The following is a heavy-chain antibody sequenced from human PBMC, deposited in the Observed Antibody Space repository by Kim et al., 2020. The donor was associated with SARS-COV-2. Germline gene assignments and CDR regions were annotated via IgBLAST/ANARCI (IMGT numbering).Heavy chain of an antibody. J-gene: IGHJ4*02. CDR2: LNTDGSET. CDR1: GFTFTTYY. Sequence: GGSLRLSCEASGFTFTTYYMAWVRQAPGKGLEWVATLNTDGSETYYVDSVKGRFTISRDNSKNSLYLQMNSLRVEDTAVYFCTRSTNGAAYYCGQGT. D-gene: IGHD2-8*01. CDR3: TRSTNGAAYY. V-gene: IGHV3-7*03.